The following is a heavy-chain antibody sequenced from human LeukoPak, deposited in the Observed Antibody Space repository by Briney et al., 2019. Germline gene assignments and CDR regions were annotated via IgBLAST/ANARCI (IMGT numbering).Heavy chain of an antibody. CDR1: GGSFSGYY. CDR2: INHSGST. J-gene: IGHJ5*02. CDR3: AKLYSSSWYNWFDP. V-gene: IGHV4-34*01. D-gene: IGHD6-13*01. Sequence: SETLSLTCAVYGGSFSGYYWSWIRQPPGKGLEWIGEINHSGSTNYNPSLKSRVTISVDTSKNQFSLKLSSVTAADTAVYYCAKLYSSSWYNWFDPWGQGTLVTVSS.